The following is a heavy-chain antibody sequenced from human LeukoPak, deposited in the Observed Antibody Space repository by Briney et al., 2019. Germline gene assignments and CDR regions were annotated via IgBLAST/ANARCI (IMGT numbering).Heavy chain of an antibody. J-gene: IGHJ2*01. V-gene: IGHV3-43*01. CDR3: ARDNEAWYFDL. Sequence: GGSLRLSCAASGFTFDDYTMHWVRQAPGKGLEWVSLISWDGSSRYYADSVKGRFTISRDNSKNSLYRQMNSLRTEDTALYYCARDNEAWYFDLWGRGTPVTVSS. CDR1: GFTFDDYT. CDR2: ISWDGSSR.